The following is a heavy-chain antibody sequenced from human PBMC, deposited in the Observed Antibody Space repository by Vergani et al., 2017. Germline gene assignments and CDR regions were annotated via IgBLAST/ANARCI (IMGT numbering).Heavy chain of an antibody. V-gene: IGHV7-4-1*02. CDR2: INPNTGNP. CDR1: GGTFSSYA. J-gene: IGHJ6*03. Sequence: QVQLVQSGAEVKKPGASVKVSCKASGGTFSSYAISWVRQAPGQGLEWMGRINPNTGNPTYAQGFTGRFVFYLDTSVSTAYLQISSLKAEDTAVYYCARGSIVVVPAAIYYYYMDVWGKGTTVTVSS. D-gene: IGHD2-2*01. CDR3: ARGSIVVVPAAIYYYYMDV.